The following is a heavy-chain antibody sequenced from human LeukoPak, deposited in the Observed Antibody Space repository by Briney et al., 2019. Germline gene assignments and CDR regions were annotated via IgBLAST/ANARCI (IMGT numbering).Heavy chain of an antibody. CDR2: IYYSGTT. V-gene: IGHV4-59*01. CDR3: ARTGGF. CDR1: GGSINDYY. D-gene: IGHD1-14*01. Sequence: SETLSLTCTVSGGSINDYYWTWIRQPPGMGLEWIGNIYYSGTTNYNPSLKSRVTISIDTYKNQFSLKLSSVIAADTAVYYGARTGGFWGQGILVTVSS. J-gene: IGHJ4*02.